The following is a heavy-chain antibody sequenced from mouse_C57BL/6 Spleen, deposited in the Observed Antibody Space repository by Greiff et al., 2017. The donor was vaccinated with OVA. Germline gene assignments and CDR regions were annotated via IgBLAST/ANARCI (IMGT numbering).Heavy chain of an antibody. J-gene: IGHJ4*01. CDR3: TYYYGYAMDY. CDR1: GFYITDYY. CDR2: IDPEDGET. V-gene: IGHV14-2*01. Sequence: EVKLVESGAELVKPGDSVKLSCTASGFYITDYYMHWVKQRTEQGLEWIGRIDPEDGETKYAPKFQGKATITADTSSNTAYLQLSSLTSEDTAVYYCTYYYGYAMDYWGQGTSVTVSS. D-gene: IGHD1-1*01.